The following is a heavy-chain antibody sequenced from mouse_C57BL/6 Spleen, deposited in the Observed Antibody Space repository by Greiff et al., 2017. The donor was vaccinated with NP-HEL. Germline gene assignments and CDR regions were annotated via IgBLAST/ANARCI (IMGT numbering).Heavy chain of an antibody. Sequence: EVQLQQSGPELVKPGASVKISCKASGYSFTGYYMNWVKQSPEKSLEWIGEINPSTGGPNYTQKFKAKATLTVAKSSSTAYMQLKSLTSEDSAVYYCARIYYYGSSLWDFDVWGTGTTVTVSS. J-gene: IGHJ1*03. CDR2: INPSTGGP. V-gene: IGHV1-42*01. D-gene: IGHD1-1*01. CDR3: ARIYYYGSSLWDFDV. CDR1: GYSFTGYY.